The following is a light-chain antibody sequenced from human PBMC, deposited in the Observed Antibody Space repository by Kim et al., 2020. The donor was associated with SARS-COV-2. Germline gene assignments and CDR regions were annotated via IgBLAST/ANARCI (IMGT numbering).Light chain of an antibody. CDR3: QVWDSSILYV. CDR2: YDS. V-gene: IGLV3-21*04. Sequence: SYELTQPPSVSVAPGKTARITCGGNNIGSKSVHWYQQKPGQAPVLVIYYDSDRPSGIPERFSGSNSGNTATLTISRVEAGDEADYYCQVWDSSILYVFGTGTKVTVL. J-gene: IGLJ1*01. CDR1: NIGSKS.